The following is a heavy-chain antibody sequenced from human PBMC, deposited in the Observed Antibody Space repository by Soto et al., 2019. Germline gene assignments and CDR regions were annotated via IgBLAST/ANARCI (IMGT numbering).Heavy chain of an antibody. CDR1: GYSFTSYW. V-gene: IGHV5-51*01. D-gene: IGHD3-22*01. J-gene: IGHJ6*02. Sequence: PGESLKISCKGSGYSFTSYWIGWVRQMPGKGLEWMGIIYPGDSDTRYSPSFQGQVTISADKSISTAYLQWSSLKASDTAMYYCARHSRTYYYDSSGYSYYYVMDVWGQGTTVT. CDR2: IYPGDSDT. CDR3: ARHSRTYYYDSSGYSYYYVMDV.